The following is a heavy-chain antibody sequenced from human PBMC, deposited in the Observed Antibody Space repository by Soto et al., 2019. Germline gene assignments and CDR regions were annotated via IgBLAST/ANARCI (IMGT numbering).Heavy chain of an antibody. CDR2: IWHDGGRQ. CDR1: GFSYGGYG. J-gene: IGHJ5*01. CDR3: ARDLTSGCTDS. D-gene: IGHD3-22*01. V-gene: IGHV3-33*01. Sequence: QVHLVESGGGVVQPGGSLRLSCAASGFSYGGYGMHWVRQAPGKGLEWVAVIWHDGGRQYYADSVKGRFTVSRDNAKNTLYLQMNSLRAEDTAVYYCARDLTSGCTDSWGQGTLVIVSS.